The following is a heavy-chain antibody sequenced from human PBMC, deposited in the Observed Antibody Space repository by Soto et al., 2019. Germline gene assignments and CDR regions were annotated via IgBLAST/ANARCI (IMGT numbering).Heavy chain of an antibody. D-gene: IGHD2-15*01. Sequence: SETLSLTCTVCGGSIGSYYWSWIRQPPGKGLEWIGYIYYSGSTNYNPSLKSRVTISVDTSKNQFSLKLSSVTAADTAVYYCARHLDYCSGGSCYSSDAFDIWGQGTMVTVSS. V-gene: IGHV4-59*08. J-gene: IGHJ3*02. CDR1: GGSIGSYY. CDR2: IYYSGST. CDR3: ARHLDYCSGGSCYSSDAFDI.